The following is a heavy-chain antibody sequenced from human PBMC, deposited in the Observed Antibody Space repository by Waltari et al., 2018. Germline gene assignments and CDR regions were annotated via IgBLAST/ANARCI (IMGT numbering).Heavy chain of an antibody. Sequence: QVQLVESGGGVVQPGRSLRLSCAASGFTFSSYGMHWVRQAPGKGLEWVAVIWYDGSNKYYADSVKGRFTISRDNSKNTLYLQMNSLRAEDTAVYYCAKDGEHYYYYMDVWGKGTTVTVSS. CDR3: AKDGEHYYYYMDV. V-gene: IGHV3-33*06. CDR2: IWYDGSNK. J-gene: IGHJ6*03. CDR1: GFTFSSYG. D-gene: IGHD7-27*01.